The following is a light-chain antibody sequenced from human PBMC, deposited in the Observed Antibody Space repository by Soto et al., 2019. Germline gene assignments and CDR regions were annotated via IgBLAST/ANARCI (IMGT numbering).Light chain of an antibody. J-gene: IGKJ1*01. CDR1: QTINNN. CDR3: QQYVRSPWT. Sequence: VMTQAPATLSVSPGERATLSCRASQTINNNVAWYQLKDGQVPRLVIYGASTRATDIPARFSGSGSGTEFTLTISSLQSEDFAVYFCQQYVRSPWTFGQGTKVDIK. V-gene: IGKV3-15*01. CDR2: GAS.